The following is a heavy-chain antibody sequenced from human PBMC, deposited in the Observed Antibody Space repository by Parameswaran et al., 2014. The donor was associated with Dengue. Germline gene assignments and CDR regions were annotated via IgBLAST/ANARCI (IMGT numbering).Heavy chain of an antibody. CDR3: ARDRAWVAARLGFGYYGMDV. J-gene: IGHJ6*02. D-gene: IGHD6-6*01. Sequence: WIRQPPGRGVEWVSYISSSSSYTNYADSVKGRFTISRDNAKNSLYLQMNSLRAEDTAVYYCARDRAWVAARLGFGYYGMDVWGQGTTVTVSS. CDR2: ISSSSSYT. V-gene: IGHV3-11*06.